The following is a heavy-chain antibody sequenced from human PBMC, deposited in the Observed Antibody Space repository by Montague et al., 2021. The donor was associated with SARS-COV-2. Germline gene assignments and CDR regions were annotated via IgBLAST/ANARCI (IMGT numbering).Heavy chain of an antibody. D-gene: IGHD2-21*02. J-gene: IGHJ2*01. CDR1: GGSISRGGYY. CDR3: ARVHIVVVTAMRYFDL. Sequence: TLSLTCTVSGGSISRGGYYWSWIRQHPGKGLEWIGYIYYSGSTYYNPSLKSRVTISVDTSKNQFSRKLSSVTAADTAVYYCARVHIVVVTAMRYFDLWGRGTLVTVSS. CDR2: IYYSGST. V-gene: IGHV4-31*03.